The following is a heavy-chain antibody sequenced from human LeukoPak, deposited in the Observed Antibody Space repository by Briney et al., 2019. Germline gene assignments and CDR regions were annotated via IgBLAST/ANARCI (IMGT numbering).Heavy chain of an antibody. CDR1: GYTFTSYG. D-gene: IGHD1-26*01. CDR2: ISAYNGNT. V-gene: IGHV1-18*01. J-gene: IGHJ3*02. CDR3: ASTSSGSPDAFDI. Sequence: GASVKVSCKASGYTFTSYGISWVRQAPGQGLEWMGWISAYNGNTNYAQKLQGRVTMTTDTSTSTVYMELSSLRSEDTAVYYCASTSSGSPDAFDIWGQGTMVTVSS.